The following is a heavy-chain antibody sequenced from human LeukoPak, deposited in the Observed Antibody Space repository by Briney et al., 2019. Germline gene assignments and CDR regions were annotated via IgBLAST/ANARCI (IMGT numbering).Heavy chain of an antibody. V-gene: IGHV4-39*01. J-gene: IGHJ4*02. CDR3: ASTTYHGSGSYYNGFDY. D-gene: IGHD3-10*01. Sequence: SETLSLTCTVSGGSISSINYYWGWIRQPPGTGLEWIGSIYYSGSTYYNPSLKSRVTISVDTPKNQFSLKLSSVTAADTAVYYCASTTYHGSGSYYNGFDYWGQGTLVTVSS. CDR1: GGSISSINYY. CDR2: IYYSGST.